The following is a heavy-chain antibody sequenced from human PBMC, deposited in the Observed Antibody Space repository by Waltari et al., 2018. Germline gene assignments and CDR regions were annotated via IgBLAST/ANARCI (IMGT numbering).Heavy chain of an antibody. CDR3: ARADRGRSGKYASPAWGP. V-gene: IGHV4-34*01. CDR2: INHSGST. CDR1: GGGSFSDYY. Sequence: QVQLQQWGAGLLKPSATLSLTCAVYGGGSFSDYYWNWISQPPGKGLEWFGEINHSGSTNYNPSLKNRLTISLDTSKTQFSLKMRSVTAADTAVYYCARADRGRSGKYASPAWGPWGQGTLVTVSS. J-gene: IGHJ5*02. D-gene: IGHD1-26*01.